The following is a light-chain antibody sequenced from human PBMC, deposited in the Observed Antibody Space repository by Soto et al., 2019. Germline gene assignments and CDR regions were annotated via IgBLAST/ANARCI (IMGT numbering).Light chain of an antibody. CDR2: DVF. V-gene: IGKV3-11*01. CDR3: QHYGSSPPYT. J-gene: IGKJ2*01. Sequence: IVFTQSPSTLSLSPGKRATLSCRASQNISNYLIWYQQKPGQAPRLLIYDVFNRATGIPARFSGSGSGTDFTLTISSLEPEDFAVYYCQHYGSSPPYTFCQGTKVDIK. CDR1: QNISNY.